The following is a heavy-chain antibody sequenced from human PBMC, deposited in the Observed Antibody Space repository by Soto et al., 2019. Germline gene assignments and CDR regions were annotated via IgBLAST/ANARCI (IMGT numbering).Heavy chain of an antibody. J-gene: IGHJ4*02. D-gene: IGHD5-18*01. V-gene: IGHV4-59*08. CDR2: IYYSGST. CDR3: ARHRYSYGVYYFDY. CDR1: GGSISNYY. Sequence: QVQLQESGPGLVKLSKTLSLTCIVSGGSISNYYWSWIRQPPGKGLEWIGYIYYSGSTNYNPSLTSRVTIAVDTSKNQFSLKLSSVTAADTAVYYCARHRYSYGVYYFDYWGQGTLVTVSS.